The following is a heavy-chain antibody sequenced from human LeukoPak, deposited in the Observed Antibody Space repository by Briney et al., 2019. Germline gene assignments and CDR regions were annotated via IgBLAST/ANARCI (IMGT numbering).Heavy chain of an antibody. V-gene: IGHV4-59*01. D-gene: IGHD1-7*01. J-gene: IGHJ4*02. CDR3: ARARTYLDY. CDR2: ISDTGTS. CDR1: GGSISGYY. Sequence: SETLSLTCIVSGGSISGYYWSWIRQPPGRGLEWIGYISDTGTSIYNPSLKNRLSMLVDTSKNHFYLNLTSVTAADTAIYYCARARTYLDYWGQGALVTVSS.